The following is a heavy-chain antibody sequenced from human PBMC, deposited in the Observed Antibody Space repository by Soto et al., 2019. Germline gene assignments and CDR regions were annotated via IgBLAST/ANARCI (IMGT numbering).Heavy chain of an antibody. D-gene: IGHD6-19*01. Sequence: GGSLRLSCAASGFTFSSYGMQWVRQAPGKGLDWVALIWYDGSNKYYADSVKGRFTISRDNSKNTLYLQMSGLRAEDTAVYYCARDMGYTSGHGFDYWGQGTLVTVSS. CDR3: ARDMGYTSGHGFDY. J-gene: IGHJ4*02. CDR2: IWYDGSNK. CDR1: GFTFSSYG. V-gene: IGHV3-33*01.